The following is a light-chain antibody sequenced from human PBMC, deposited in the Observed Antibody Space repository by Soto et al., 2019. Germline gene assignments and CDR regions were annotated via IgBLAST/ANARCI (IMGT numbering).Light chain of an antibody. CDR3: HQYAYSPQT. CDR2: NPS. CDR1: QSVGNNF. J-gene: IGKJ5*01. Sequence: EIVLTQSPGTQSLSPGERATLSCRASQSVGNNFLAWYQQKPGQAPRLLVYNPSSRATGIPDRFSGSGSGTDFTLTISRLEPEDFAVYYCHQYAYSPQTFGQGTRLEIK. V-gene: IGKV3-20*01.